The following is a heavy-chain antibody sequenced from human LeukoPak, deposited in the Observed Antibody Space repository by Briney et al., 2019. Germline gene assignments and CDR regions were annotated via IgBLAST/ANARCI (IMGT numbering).Heavy chain of an antibody. V-gene: IGHV1-18*04. CDR3: ARVRGYCSSTSCYGENWFDP. D-gene: IGHD2-2*01. J-gene: IGHJ5*02. CDR2: ISAYNGNT. CDR1: GYTFTSYG. Sequence: ASVKVSCKASGYTFTSYGISWVRQAPGHGLEWMGWISAYNGNTNYAQKLQGRVTMTTDTSTSTAYMELRSLRSDDTAVYYCARVRGYCSSTSCYGENWFDPWGQGTLVTVSS.